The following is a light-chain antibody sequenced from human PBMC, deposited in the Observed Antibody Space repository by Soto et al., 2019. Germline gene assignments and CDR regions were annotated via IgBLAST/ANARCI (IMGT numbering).Light chain of an antibody. J-gene: IGLJ2*01. Sequence: QSVLTQPPSVSGAPGQRVTISCTGTRSNIGAGFDVHWYQQLPGTAPKLLIYDNNNRPSGVPDRFSGSKSGTSASLAITGLQAEDEADYYCQSYDGNLSGPVVFGGGTKLTVL. CDR1: RSNIGAGFD. V-gene: IGLV1-40*01. CDR2: DNN. CDR3: QSYDGNLSGPVV.